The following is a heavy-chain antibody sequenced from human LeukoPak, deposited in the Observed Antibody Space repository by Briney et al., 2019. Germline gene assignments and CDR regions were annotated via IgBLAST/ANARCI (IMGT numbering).Heavy chain of an antibody. CDR2: ISDDGRRK. D-gene: IGHD4-17*01. CDR1: GFTFSDYF. CDR3: AKRPSDYGDYVSYFDY. J-gene: IGHJ4*02. V-gene: IGHV3-30*18. Sequence: GGSLRLSCAASGFTFSDYFMSWIRQAPGKGLEWVGVISDDGRRKDYADSVKGRFTISRDNSKDTLYLQMNSLRAEDTAVYYCAKRPSDYGDYVSYFDYWGQGTLVTVSS.